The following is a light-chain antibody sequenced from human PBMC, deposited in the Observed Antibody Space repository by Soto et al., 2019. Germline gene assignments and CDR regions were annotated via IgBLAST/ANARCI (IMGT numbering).Light chain of an antibody. CDR3: QLYNHWPRVT. CDR1: QAIRND. CDR2: TAS. Sequence: AIPMTQSPSSLSASVGDRVIITCRASQAIRNDLGWYQQKPGKAPKLLIYTASTLQSGVPSSFSGSGSGADFTLTIRSLQSEDFAVFYCQLYNHWPRVTFGGGTKVDIK. J-gene: IGKJ4*01. V-gene: IGKV1-6*01.